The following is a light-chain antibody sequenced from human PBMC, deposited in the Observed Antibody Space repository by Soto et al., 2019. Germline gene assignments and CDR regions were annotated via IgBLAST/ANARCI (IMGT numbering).Light chain of an antibody. CDR3: QQYGSSLWT. CDR2: GAS. Sequence: EIVLTQSPGTLSLSPGERATLSCRASQSVSSSYLAWYQQKPGQAPRLLIYGASSRATGIPDRFSGSGSGTDFTLTISRLEPEDFAVYYCQQYGSSLWTVGQGTNVDSK. V-gene: IGKV3-20*01. J-gene: IGKJ1*01. CDR1: QSVSSSY.